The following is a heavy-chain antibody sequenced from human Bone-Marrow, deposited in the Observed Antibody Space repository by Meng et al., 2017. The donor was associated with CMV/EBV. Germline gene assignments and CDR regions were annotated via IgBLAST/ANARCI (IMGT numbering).Heavy chain of an antibody. CDR1: GFTFDDYA. D-gene: IGHD4-17*01. Sequence: GESLKISCAASGFTFDDYAMHWVRQAPGKGLEWVSYISSSSSTIYYADSVKGRFTISRDNAKNPLYLQMNSLRAEDTAVYYCASVTTLYYYYGMDVWGQGTTVTVSS. CDR2: ISSSSSTI. V-gene: IGHV3-48*04. J-gene: IGHJ6*02. CDR3: ASVTTLYYYYGMDV.